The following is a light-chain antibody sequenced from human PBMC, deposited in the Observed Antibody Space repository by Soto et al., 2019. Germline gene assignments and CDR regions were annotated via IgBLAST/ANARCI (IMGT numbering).Light chain of an antibody. J-gene: IGLJ3*02. CDR2: DVS. V-gene: IGLV2-14*03. CDR1: SSDVGGYNY. Sequence: QSALTQPASVSGSPGQSFTISCTGTSSDVGGYNYVSWYQQHPGKAPKVMIYDVSNRPSGVSNRFSGSRSGNTASLTISGLQAEDEADYYCSSYTSTSTLVVFGGGTKLTV. CDR3: SSYTSTSTLVV.